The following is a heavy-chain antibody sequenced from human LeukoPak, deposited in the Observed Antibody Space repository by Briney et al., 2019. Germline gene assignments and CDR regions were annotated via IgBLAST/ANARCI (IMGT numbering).Heavy chain of an antibody. CDR3: ARVQGGSYYAFDI. J-gene: IGHJ3*02. Sequence: GESLKISCKGSGYSFTSYWIGWVRQMPGKGLEWMGWINAGNGNTKYSQEFQGRVTITRDTSASTAYMELSSLRSEDMAVYYCARVQGGSYYAFDIWGQGTMVTVSS. CDR2: INAGNGNT. D-gene: IGHD1-26*01. V-gene: IGHV1-3*03. CDR1: GYSFTSYW.